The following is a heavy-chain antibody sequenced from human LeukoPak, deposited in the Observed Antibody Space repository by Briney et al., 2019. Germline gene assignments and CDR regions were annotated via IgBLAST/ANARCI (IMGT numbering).Heavy chain of an antibody. D-gene: IGHD2-15*01. CDR2: ISYDGSNK. CDR3: ARDNGAYCSGGSCYGIRH. CDR1: GFTFSSYA. V-gene: IGHV3-30*04. Sequence: PGRSLRLSCAASGFTFSSYAMHWVRQAPGKGLEGVAVISYDGSNKYYADSVKGRFTISRDNSKNTLYLQMNSLRAEDTAVYYCARDNGAYCSGGSCYGIRHWGQGTLVTVSS. J-gene: IGHJ1*01.